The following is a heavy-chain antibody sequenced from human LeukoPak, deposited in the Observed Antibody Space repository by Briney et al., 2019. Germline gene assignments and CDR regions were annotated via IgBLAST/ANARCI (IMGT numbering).Heavy chain of an antibody. D-gene: IGHD3-3*01. J-gene: IGHJ4*02. CDR3: AKVTDGGVVIIMFDY. V-gene: IGHV3-23*01. CDR1: GFTFSSYA. Sequence: GGSLRLSCAASGFTFSSYAMSWVRQAPGKGLEWVSAISGSGGSTYYADSVKGRFTISRDNSKNTLYLQMNSLRAEDTDVYYCAKVTDGGVVIIMFDYWGQGTLVTVSS. CDR2: ISGSGGST.